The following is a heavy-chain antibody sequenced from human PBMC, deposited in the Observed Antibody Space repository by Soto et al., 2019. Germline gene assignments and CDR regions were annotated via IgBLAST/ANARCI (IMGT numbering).Heavy chain of an antibody. Sequence: QVQLVEAGGGVVQPGRSLRLSCAASGFTFSSYGMHWVRQAPGKGLEWVAVISCVERNTYYADSVKGRFTISRDNSKNTLFLQMNSLRAEDTALYYCAKDDKRGGSGDNYGMDVWGQGTAVTVSS. J-gene: IGHJ6*02. CDR2: ISCVERNT. CDR1: GFTFSSYG. CDR3: AKDDKRGGSGDNYGMDV. D-gene: IGHD3-10*01. V-gene: IGHV3-30*18.